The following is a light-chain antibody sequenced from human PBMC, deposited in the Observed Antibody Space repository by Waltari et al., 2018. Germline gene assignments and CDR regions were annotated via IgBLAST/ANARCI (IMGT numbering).Light chain of an antibody. V-gene: IGKV3D-20*01. CDR1: QSVSSGF. CDR3: QQYGDSPRT. J-gene: IGKJ1*01. CDR2: DTS. Sequence: EIVLMRSPATLSLSPGDRATLSCGASQSVSSGFLAWYQQKPGLAPRLLIYDTSTRATGVPDRFRGSGSGREFALSISRLEPEDFAVYYCQQYGDSPRTFGQGTKVEIK.